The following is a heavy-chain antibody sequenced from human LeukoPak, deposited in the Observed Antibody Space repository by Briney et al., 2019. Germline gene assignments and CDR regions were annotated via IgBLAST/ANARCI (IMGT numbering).Heavy chain of an antibody. J-gene: IGHJ5*02. Sequence: PGRSLRLSCAAPGFTFSSYAMHWVRQAPGKGLEWVAVISYDGSIKYYADSVKGRFTISRDNSKNTLYLQMNTLRAEDTAVYYCARDYGDCPRISWFDPWGQGTLVTVSS. CDR2: ISYDGSIK. D-gene: IGHD4-17*01. V-gene: IGHV3-30-3*01. CDR1: GFTFSSYA. CDR3: ARDYGDCPRISWFDP.